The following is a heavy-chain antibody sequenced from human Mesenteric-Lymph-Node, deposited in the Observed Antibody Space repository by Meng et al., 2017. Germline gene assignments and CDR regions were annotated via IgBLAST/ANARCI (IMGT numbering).Heavy chain of an antibody. J-gene: IGHJ4*02. CDR2: ITPDNGNA. CDR3: ATYGSGIGNFDY. V-gene: IGHV1-3*01. D-gene: IGHD3-10*01. Sequence: ASVKVSCKASGYTLTGYPVHWVRQAPGQRPEWMGWITPDNGNAKYSQKFQGRLTITRDTSANTAYMELSSLRSEDTAVYYCATYGSGIGNFDYWGQGTLVTVSS. CDR1: GYTLTGYP.